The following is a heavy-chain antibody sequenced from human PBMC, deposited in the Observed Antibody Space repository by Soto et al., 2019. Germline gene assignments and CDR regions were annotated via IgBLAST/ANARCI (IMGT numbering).Heavy chain of an antibody. J-gene: IGHJ4*02. V-gene: IGHV3-11*01. CDR3: ARSRYFDY. Sequence: GGSLRLSCAASGFTFSDYYMSWIRQAPGKGLEWVSDISSSGTTTHYADSVKGRFTISRDSANKSVYLQMNSLRAEDTAVYYCARSRYFDYWGLGTLVTVSS. CDR1: GFTFSDYY. CDR2: ISSSGTTT.